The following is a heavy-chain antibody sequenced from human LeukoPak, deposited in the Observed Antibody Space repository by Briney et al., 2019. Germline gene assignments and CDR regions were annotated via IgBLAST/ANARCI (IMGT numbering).Heavy chain of an antibody. J-gene: IGHJ4*02. V-gene: IGHV3-23*01. Sequence: GGSLRLSCAASGFTFSSHAMSWVRQAPGKGLEWVSAISGSGGSTYYADSVKGRFTISRDNSKNTLYLQMNSLRAEDTAVYYCAKDDRFNYYDSSGYSPFDYWGQGTLVTVSS. CDR1: GFTFSSHA. D-gene: IGHD3-22*01. CDR3: AKDDRFNYYDSSGYSPFDY. CDR2: ISGSGGST.